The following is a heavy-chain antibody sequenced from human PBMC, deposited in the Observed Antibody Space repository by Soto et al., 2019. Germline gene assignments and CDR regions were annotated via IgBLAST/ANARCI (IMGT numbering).Heavy chain of an antibody. CDR2: ISSNSAYI. CDR1: GFTFRSFT. J-gene: IGHJ5*02. D-gene: IGHD6-13*01. V-gene: IGHV3-21*01. CDR3: TRDASRDSSARGWFDP. Sequence: GGSLRLSCAASGFTFRSFTMNWVRQAPGKGLEWVSTISSNSAYIYYTDALRGRSTISRDNAKNSLHLQMNSLRAEDTAVYYCTRDASRDSSARGWFDPWGPGTLVTVSS.